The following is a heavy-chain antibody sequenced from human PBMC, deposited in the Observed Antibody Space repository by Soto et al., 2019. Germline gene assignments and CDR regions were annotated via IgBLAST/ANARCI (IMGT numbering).Heavy chain of an antibody. CDR1: GGSFSGYY. CDR2: INDSGST. J-gene: IGHJ6*03. D-gene: IGHD3-10*01. CDR3: AGGLLVWFGELSRRGGYYYDMDD. Sequence: QVQLQQWGAGLLKPSETLSLTCAVYGGSFSGYYWSWIRQTPGKGLEWIGEINDSGSTNHHPSLKSRVTILGDTPKNQFSLKLRSVTAADPGVYYWAGGLLVWFGELSRRGGYYYDMDDWGKGTTVTVSS. V-gene: IGHV4-34*01.